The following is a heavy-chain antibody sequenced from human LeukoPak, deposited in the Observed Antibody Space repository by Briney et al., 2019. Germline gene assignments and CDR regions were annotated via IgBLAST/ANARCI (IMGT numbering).Heavy chain of an antibody. CDR2: IHHTGNT. D-gene: IGHD5-24*01. CDR3: ARDRGWLQFES. CDR1: GESITSRY. J-gene: IGHJ4*02. Sequence: PSETLSLTCPVSGESITSRYWSWIRQPPGKGLEWIGYIHHTGNTNCSPSLKSRVTISVDTSKNQFSLKLTSVTAADTAVYYCARDRGWLQFESWGQGTLVTVSS. V-gene: IGHV4-59*11.